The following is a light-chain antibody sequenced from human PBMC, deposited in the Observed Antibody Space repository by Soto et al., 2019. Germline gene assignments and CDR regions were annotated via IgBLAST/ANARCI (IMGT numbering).Light chain of an antibody. CDR3: QQFNNWPQT. CDR1: QSVGSN. Sequence: EIVMTQSPATLSVSPGERATLSCRASQSVGSNLAWYQQKPGQAPGLLIYGASTRATGIPARFSGSGSGTEFTLTISSLQSEDFAVYYCQQFNNWPQTFGQGTKVEIK. V-gene: IGKV3-15*01. J-gene: IGKJ1*01. CDR2: GAS.